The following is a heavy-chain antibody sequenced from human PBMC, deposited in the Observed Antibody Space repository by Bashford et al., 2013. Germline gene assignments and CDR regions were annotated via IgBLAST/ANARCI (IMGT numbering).Heavy chain of an antibody. J-gene: IGHJ5*02. D-gene: IGHD3-16*01. Sequence: ASVKVSCKASGYTFTGYHLHWVRQAPGQGLEWMGWINPNSGGTNYAQHFQGRVTMTRDTSISTAYMELTSLRSDDTAVYYCARDKEHSAFGSGGDPWGQGTLVTVSS. V-gene: IGHV1-2*02. CDR1: GYTFTGYH. CDR3: ARDKEHSAFGSGGDP. CDR2: INPNSGGT.